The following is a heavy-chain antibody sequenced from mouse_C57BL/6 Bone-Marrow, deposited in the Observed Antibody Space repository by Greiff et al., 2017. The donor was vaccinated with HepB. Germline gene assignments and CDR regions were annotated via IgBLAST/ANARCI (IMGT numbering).Heavy chain of an antibody. CDR3: AKVYYDYDEGEFYYAMDY. Sequence: QVQLQQSGPELVKPGASVKISCKASGYAFSSSWMNWVKQRPGKGLEWIGRIYPGDGDTNYNGKFKGKATLTADKSSSTAYMQLSSLTSEDSAVYFWAKVYYDYDEGEFYYAMDYWGQGTSVTVSS. D-gene: IGHD2-4*01. V-gene: IGHV1-82*01. CDR1: GYAFSSSW. J-gene: IGHJ4*01. CDR2: IYPGDGDT.